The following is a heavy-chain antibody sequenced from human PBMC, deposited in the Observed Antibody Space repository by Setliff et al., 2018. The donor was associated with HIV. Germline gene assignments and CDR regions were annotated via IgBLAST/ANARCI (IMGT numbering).Heavy chain of an antibody. D-gene: IGHD6-19*01. J-gene: IGHJ5*02. CDR1: GDSITSGPFY. Sequence: PSQTLSPTCTVSGDSITSGPFYWGWTRQAPGKGLEWIGNILDGRVTFFNPSLRGRVTSSVDPSKNQGSLNLRSVTAADSAVYHCASPHSGRGGGAYFDPWGQGILVTVSS. V-gene: IGHV4-39*01. CDR2: ILDGRVT. CDR3: ASPHSGRGGGAYFDP.